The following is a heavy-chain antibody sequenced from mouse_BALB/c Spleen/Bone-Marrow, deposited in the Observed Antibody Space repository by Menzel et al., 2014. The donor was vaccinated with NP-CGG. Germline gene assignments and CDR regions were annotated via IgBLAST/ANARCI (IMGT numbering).Heavy chain of an antibody. CDR3: APHYYGYAWFAY. CDR2: IDPSDSET. CDR1: GYSISSYW. D-gene: IGHD1-2*01. J-gene: IGHJ3*01. Sequence: QVQLQQSGPQLVRPGASVKISCKASGYSISSYWMHWVKQRPGQGLEWIGMIDPSDSETRLNQKFKDKATLTVDKSSSTAYMQLNIPTSEDSAVYYCAPHYYGYAWFAYWGQGTLVTVSA. V-gene: IGHV1-74*01.